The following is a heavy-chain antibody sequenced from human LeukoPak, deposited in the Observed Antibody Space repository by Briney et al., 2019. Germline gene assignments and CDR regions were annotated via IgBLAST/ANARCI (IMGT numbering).Heavy chain of an antibody. Sequence: ASVKVSCKASGYTFTDDYMHWVRQAPGQGLEFMGWINPDTGFTNYAQKFQGRVTMTRDTSITTAYMEIKSLTSDDTAVYYCVPTSEAYTSIWNVCGPGTLVTVSS. CDR1: GYTFTDDY. D-gene: IGHD1-1*01. CDR2: INPDTGFT. CDR3: VPTSEAYTSIWNV. V-gene: IGHV1-2*02. J-gene: IGHJ4*02.